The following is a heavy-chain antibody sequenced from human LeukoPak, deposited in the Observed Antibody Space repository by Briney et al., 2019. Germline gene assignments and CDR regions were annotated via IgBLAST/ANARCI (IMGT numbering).Heavy chain of an antibody. Sequence: PGGSLRLSCAASGFTFSEYYMSWIRQAPGKGLEWVSYISSSGSTIYYADSVKGRFTIYSDNAKNSLYLQMNSLRAEDTAVYYCARGAVGGKKHAFDIWGQGTMVTVSS. V-gene: IGHV3-11*01. CDR3: ARGAVGGKKHAFDI. CDR1: GFTFSEYY. J-gene: IGHJ3*02. D-gene: IGHD6-19*01. CDR2: ISSSGSTI.